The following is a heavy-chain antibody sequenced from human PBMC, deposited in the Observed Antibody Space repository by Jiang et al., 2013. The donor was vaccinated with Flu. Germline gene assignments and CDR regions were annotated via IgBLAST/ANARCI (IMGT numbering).Heavy chain of an antibody. CDR3: ARVAVSGYYYGSPAYGMDV. CDR1: GFTFSSYE. J-gene: IGHJ6*04. V-gene: IGHV3-48*03. D-gene: IGHD3-22*01. CDR2: ISSSGSTI. Sequence: QLLESGGGLVQPGGSLRLSCAASGFTFSSYEMNWVRQAPGKGLECVSYISSSGSTIYYADSVKGRFTISRDNAKNSLYLQMNSLRAEDTAVYFCARVAVSGYYYGSPAYGMDVWGKGTTVTVSS.